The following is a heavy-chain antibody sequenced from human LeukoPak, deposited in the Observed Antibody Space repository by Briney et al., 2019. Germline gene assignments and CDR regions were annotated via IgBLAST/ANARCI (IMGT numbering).Heavy chain of an antibody. D-gene: IGHD2-15*01. Sequence: GGSLRLSCAAPGFTFSSYWMSWVRQAPGKGLEWVANIKQDGSEKYYVDSVKGRFTISRDNAKNSLYLQMNSLRAEDAAVYYCAKAPVTTCRGAFCYPFDYWGLGTLVTVSS. V-gene: IGHV3-7*03. CDR2: IKQDGSEK. CDR3: AKAPVTTCRGAFCYPFDY. J-gene: IGHJ4*02. CDR1: GFTFSSYW.